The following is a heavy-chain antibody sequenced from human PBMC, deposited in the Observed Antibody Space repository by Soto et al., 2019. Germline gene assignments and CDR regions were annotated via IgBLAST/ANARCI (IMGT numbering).Heavy chain of an antibody. V-gene: IGHV3-43*01. CDR3: ATSAGSGSDY. Sequence: GGSLRLSCAASVFTFDDYNMHWVRQAPGKGLEWVSLISWDGSSTYYADSVKGRFTISRDNSKNSLYLQMNSLRTEDTALYYCATSAGSGSDYWGQGTLVTVSS. J-gene: IGHJ4*02. CDR1: VFTFDDYN. CDR2: ISWDGSST. D-gene: IGHD3-10*01.